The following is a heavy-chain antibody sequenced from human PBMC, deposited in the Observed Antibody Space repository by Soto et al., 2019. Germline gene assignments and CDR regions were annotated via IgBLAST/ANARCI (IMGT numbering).Heavy chain of an antibody. V-gene: IGHV1-46*01. CDR2: INPSGGST. CDR3: ARRGYSYYGMDV. CDR1: GYTFTTYF. Sequence: GASVKVSCKASGYTFTTYFMLWVRQAPGQGLEWMGIINPSGGSTTYAQRFQGRVTMTRDTSTSTVYMELSSLRSEDTAVYYCARRGYSYYGMDVWGQGTTVTVSS. D-gene: IGHD5-18*01. J-gene: IGHJ6*02.